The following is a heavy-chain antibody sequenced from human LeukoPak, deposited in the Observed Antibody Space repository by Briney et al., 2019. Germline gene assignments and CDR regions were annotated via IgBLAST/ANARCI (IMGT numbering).Heavy chain of an antibody. D-gene: IGHD6-19*01. J-gene: IGHJ4*02. V-gene: IGHV4-59*01. CDR2: IYYSGST. CDR1: GGSISSYY. CDR3: ARGRSGWETFDY. Sequence: PSETLSLTCTVSGGSISSYYWSWIRQPPGKGLEWIGYIYYSGSTNYNSSLKSRVTISVDTSKNQFSLKLSSVTAADTAVYYCARGRSGWETFDYWGQGTLVTVSS.